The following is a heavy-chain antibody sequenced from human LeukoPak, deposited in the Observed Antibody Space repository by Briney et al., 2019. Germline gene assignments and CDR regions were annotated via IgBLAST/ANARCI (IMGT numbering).Heavy chain of an antibody. CDR3: AIDPFIAVAGTRYLFDP. CDR1: GFTFSSYS. D-gene: IGHD6-19*01. J-gene: IGHJ5*02. V-gene: IGHV3-21*01. CDR2: ISIRSSYI. Sequence: GGTLRLSCAVSGFTFSSYSMNWVRQPPGKGLEGVSSISIRSSYIYYADSARGRFPISRDNAKNPLYLQMNSLTDEDTTVYYCAIDPFIAVAGTRYLFDPWAQGTLVTVSS.